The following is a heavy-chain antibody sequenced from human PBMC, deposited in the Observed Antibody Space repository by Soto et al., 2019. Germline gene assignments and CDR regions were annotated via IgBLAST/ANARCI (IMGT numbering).Heavy chain of an antibody. CDR3: ARDYYGSGSRFDN. CDR1: GGSITNYH. Sequence: SETLSLTCTVSGGSITNYHWTWIRQPAGKGLEWIGRIYTNGDTNYNPSLKSRITMSVDTSKNQFSLNLSSVTAADTAVYYCARDYYGSGSRFDNWGQGTLVTVSS. D-gene: IGHD3-10*01. J-gene: IGHJ4*02. CDR2: IYTNGDT. V-gene: IGHV4-4*07.